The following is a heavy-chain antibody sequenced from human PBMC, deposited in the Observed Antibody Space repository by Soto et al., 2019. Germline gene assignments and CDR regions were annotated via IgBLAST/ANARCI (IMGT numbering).Heavy chain of an antibody. Sequence: EVQLLESGGGLVQPGGSLRLSCAASGFTFSSYAMNWVRQAPGKGLEWVANIKQDETEKYYVDSVKGRFTISRDNAKNSLYLQMNSLRAEDTAVYYCARLVSAAANDYWGQGTLVTVSS. CDR1: GFTFSSYA. J-gene: IGHJ4*02. CDR3: ARLVSAAANDY. CDR2: IKQDETEK. V-gene: IGHV3-7*01. D-gene: IGHD1-26*01.